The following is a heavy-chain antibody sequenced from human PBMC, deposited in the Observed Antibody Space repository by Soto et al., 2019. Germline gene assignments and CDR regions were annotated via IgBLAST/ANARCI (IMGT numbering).Heavy chain of an antibody. V-gene: IGHV4-34*01. Sequence: SETLSLTCAVYGGSVNGYYWNWIRQPPGKGLEWIGEINHTGGTHYNPSLKSRVTMSVDTSRNQFSLRLSSVTAADTAIYYCATRITVFGLLIPPFDPWGRGTQVTVSS. CDR2: INHTGGT. J-gene: IGHJ5*02. D-gene: IGHD3-3*01. CDR3: ATRITVFGLLIPPFDP. CDR1: GGSVNGYY.